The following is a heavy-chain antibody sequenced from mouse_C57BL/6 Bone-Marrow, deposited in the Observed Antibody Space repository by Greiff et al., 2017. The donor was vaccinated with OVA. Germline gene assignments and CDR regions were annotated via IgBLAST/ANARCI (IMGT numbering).Heavy chain of an antibody. V-gene: IGHV1-52*01. J-gene: IGHJ1*03. D-gene: IGHD1-1*01. Sequence: VQLQQPGAELVRPGSSVKLSCKASGYTFTSYWMHWVKQRPIQGLEWIGNIDPSDSETHYNQKFKDKATLTVDKSSSTAYMQLSSLTSEDSAVYYCASEDYYGSRYWYFDVWGTGTTVTVSS. CDR1: GYTFTSYW. CDR2: IDPSDSET. CDR3: ASEDYYGSRYWYFDV.